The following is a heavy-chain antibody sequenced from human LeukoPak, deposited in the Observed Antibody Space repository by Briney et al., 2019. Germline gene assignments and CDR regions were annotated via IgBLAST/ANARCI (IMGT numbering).Heavy chain of an antibody. CDR3: ARGAGFGEPRLDY. D-gene: IGHD3-10*01. V-gene: IGHV4-31*03. J-gene: IGHJ4*02. CDR1: GGSIGSGGYY. CDR2: IYDSGST. Sequence: PSETLSLTCTVSGGSIGSGGYYWSWIRQLPGKGLEWIGYIYDSGSTYFHPSLKSRLTISPDTPKNQFSLKLSSVTAADTAVYYCARGAGFGEPRLDYWGQGTLVTVSS.